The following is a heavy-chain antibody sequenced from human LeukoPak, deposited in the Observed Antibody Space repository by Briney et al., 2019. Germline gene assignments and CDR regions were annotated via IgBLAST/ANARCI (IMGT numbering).Heavy chain of an antibody. CDR1: GYSISSGYY. J-gene: IGHJ5*02. V-gene: IGHV4-38-2*01. D-gene: IGHD3-3*01. CDR2: IYHSGNT. CDR3: ASRRYDFWSGYPGS. Sequence: PSETLSLTCAVSGYSISSGYYWGWIRQPPGKGLEWIGTIYHSGNTYYNPSLKSRVTISVDTSKNQFSLKLSSVTAADTAVYYCASRRYDFWSGYPGSWGQGTLVTVSS.